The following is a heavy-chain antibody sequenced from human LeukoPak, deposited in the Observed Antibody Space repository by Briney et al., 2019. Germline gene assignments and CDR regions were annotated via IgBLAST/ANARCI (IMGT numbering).Heavy chain of an antibody. CDR1: GFTFSSYW. D-gene: IGHD3-22*01. CDR3: ARFTYYYDSSGYRY. Sequence: PGGSLRLSCAASGFTFSSYWMSWVRQAPGKGLEWVANIKQDGSEKYYVDSVKGRFTISRDNAKNSLYLQMNSLRAEDTAVYYCARFTYYYDSSGYRYWDQGTLVTVSS. J-gene: IGHJ4*02. V-gene: IGHV3-7*03. CDR2: IKQDGSEK.